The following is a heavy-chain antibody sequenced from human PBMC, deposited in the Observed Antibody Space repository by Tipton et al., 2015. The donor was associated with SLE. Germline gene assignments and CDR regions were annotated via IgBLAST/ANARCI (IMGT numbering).Heavy chain of an antibody. V-gene: IGHV4-59*11. CDR2: IYYSGST. J-gene: IGHJ4*02. CDR3: ARGVGADY. Sequence: TLSLTCTVSGGSISSHYWSWIRQYPGKGLEWIGYIYYSGSTNYNPSLKSRVTISVDTSKNQFSLKLSSVTAADTAMYYCARGVGADYWGQGTLVTVSS. CDR1: GGSISSHY. D-gene: IGHD1-26*01.